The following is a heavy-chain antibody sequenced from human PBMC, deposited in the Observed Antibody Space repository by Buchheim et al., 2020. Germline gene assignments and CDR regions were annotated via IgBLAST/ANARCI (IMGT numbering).Heavy chain of an antibody. CDR1: GGSISSGGYY. CDR3: ARAGYYDSRGYLGDFDY. J-gene: IGHJ4*02. Sequence: VQLQESGPGLVKPSQTLSLTCTVSGGSISSGGYYWNWIRHHPGKGLEWIGYIYNGVTTHYNPSLRSRIIISVDKSENQFSLKLSSVTAADTAVYYCARAGYYDSRGYLGDFDYWGQGTL. D-gene: IGHD3-22*01. V-gene: IGHV4-31*03. CDR2: IYNGVTT.